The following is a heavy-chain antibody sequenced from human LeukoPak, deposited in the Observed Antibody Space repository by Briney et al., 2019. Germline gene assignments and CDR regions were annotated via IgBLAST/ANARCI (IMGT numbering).Heavy chain of an antibody. CDR1: GFTFDDYA. V-gene: IGHV3-9*01. Sequence: GGSLRLSCAASGFTFDDYAMHWVRQPPGKGLEWVSGINWNSGSIGYADSVKGRFTISRDNAKNSLYLQMNSLRAEDTAVYYCAELGITMIGGVWGKGTTVTISS. CDR3: AELGITMIGGV. D-gene: IGHD3-10*02. J-gene: IGHJ6*04. CDR2: INWNSGSI.